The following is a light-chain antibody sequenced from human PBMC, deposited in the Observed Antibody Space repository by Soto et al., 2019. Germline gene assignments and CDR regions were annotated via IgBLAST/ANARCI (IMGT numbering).Light chain of an antibody. CDR2: GAS. J-gene: IGKJ1*01. CDR3: QQYGSSWWT. Sequence: EIGLTQSPGTLSLSPGERATLSCMASQSVSSSYLAWYQQKPGQAPRLLFYGASSRATGIPDRFSGSGSGTDFTLTISRLEPEDFAVYYCQQYGSSWWTFGQGTKVEIK. V-gene: IGKV3-20*01. CDR1: QSVSSSY.